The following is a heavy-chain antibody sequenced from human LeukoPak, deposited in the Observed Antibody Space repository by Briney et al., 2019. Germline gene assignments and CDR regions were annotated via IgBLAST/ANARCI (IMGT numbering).Heavy chain of an antibody. V-gene: IGHV1-69*13. CDR1: GGTFSSYA. D-gene: IGHD2-2*01. CDR2: IIPIFGTA. Sequence: SVNVSCKASGGTFSSYAISWVRQAPGQGLEWMGGIIPIFGTANYAQKFQGRVTITADESTSTAYMELCSLRSEDTAVYYCARVVWDIVVVPAAIEWFDTWGQGTLVTVSS. CDR3: ARVVWDIVVVPAAIEWFDT. J-gene: IGHJ5*02.